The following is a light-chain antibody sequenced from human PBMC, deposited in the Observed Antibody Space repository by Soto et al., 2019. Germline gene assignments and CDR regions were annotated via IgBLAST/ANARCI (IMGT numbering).Light chain of an antibody. CDR3: QQYNSISPRT. V-gene: IGKV1-5*01. CDR1: QSISSW. J-gene: IGKJ1*01. Sequence: DIQMTQSPSTLSASVGDRVTITCRASQSISSWLAWYQQKPGKAPKLLIYDASSLGSGVPSRFSGSGSGTEFTLTISSLQPDDFATYYCQQYNSISPRTFGQGTKVEIK. CDR2: DAS.